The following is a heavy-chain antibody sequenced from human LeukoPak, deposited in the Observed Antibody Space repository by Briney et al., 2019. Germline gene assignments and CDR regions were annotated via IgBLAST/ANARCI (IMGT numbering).Heavy chain of an antibody. J-gene: IGHJ4*02. CDR3: TRRYGGHSGWAGYHDS. CDR1: GFSFSAYI. Sequence: GGSLRLSCVASGFSFSAYIMHWVRQAPGKGLEYVSAIRSDGSSTFYPNSVKGRLTISRENSKSTLYLQMGSLRAEDTAVYYCTRRYGGHSGWAGYHDSWGQGTLVTVSS. CDR2: IRSDGSST. D-gene: IGHD6-19*01. V-gene: IGHV3-64*01.